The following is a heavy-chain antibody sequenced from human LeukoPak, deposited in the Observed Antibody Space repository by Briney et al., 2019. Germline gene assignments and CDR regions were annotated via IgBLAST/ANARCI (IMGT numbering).Heavy chain of an antibody. CDR2: IRSKGNGYST. J-gene: IGHJ3*02. V-gene: IGHV3-73*01. CDR1: GFSFSASS. Sequence: GGSLRLSCGASGFSFSASSMHWVRQAPGKGLEWVGRIRSKGNGYSTHFAASVDGRFTVSRDDSKNTIYLHMNSLKTEDTGVYYCASGGGVLAAFDIWGQGTMVLVSS. CDR3: ASGGGVLAAFDI. D-gene: IGHD2-8*01.